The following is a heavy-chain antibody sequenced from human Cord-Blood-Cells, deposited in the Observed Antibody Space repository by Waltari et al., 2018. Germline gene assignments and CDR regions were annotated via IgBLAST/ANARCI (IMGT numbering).Heavy chain of an antibody. CDR1: GFTFSSYW. Sequence: EVQLVESGGGLVQPGGSLRLSCAASGFTFSSYWMSWVRQAPGKGLEWVANIKKDGSEKYSVDSVKGRFTISRDNAKNSLYLQMNSLRAEDTAVYYCARDHDYGDYYFDYWGQGTLVTVSS. D-gene: IGHD4-17*01. CDR2: IKKDGSEK. J-gene: IGHJ4*02. V-gene: IGHV3-7*01. CDR3: ARDHDYGDYYFDY.